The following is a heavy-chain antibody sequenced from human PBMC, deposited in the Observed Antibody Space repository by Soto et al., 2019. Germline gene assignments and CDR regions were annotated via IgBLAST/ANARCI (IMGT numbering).Heavy chain of an antibody. CDR2: TSGYSGNS. Sequence: ASVKVSCKASGYVFSSFYINWVRQAPGQGLEWMGWTSGYSGNSKYAQKFQGRVTMTTDTSTNTGYMEMRSLTSDDTAVYYCARDIFGHVDAFDLWGQGTMVTVSS. CDR1: GYVFSSFY. J-gene: IGHJ3*01. D-gene: IGHD3-3*02. V-gene: IGHV1-18*01. CDR3: ARDIFGHVDAFDL.